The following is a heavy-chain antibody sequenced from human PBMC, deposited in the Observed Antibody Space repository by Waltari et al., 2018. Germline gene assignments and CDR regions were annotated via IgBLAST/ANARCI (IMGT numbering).Heavy chain of an antibody. J-gene: IGHJ4*02. CDR2: INAGNGNT. Sequence: QVQLVQSGAEVKKPGASVKVSCKASGYTFTSYAMHWVRQAPGQRLEWMGWINAGNGNTKYSQEFQGRVTITRDTSASTAYIELSSLRSEDMAVYYCAREGRGAPIDYWGQGTLVTVSS. CDR1: GYTFTSYA. V-gene: IGHV1-3*03. CDR3: AREGRGAPIDY. D-gene: IGHD1-26*01.